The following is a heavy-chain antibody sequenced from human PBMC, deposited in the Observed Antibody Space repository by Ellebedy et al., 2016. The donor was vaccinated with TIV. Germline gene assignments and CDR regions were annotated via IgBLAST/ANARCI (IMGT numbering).Heavy chain of an antibody. V-gene: IGHV4-34*01. J-gene: IGHJ4*02. CDR2: INHSGST. CDR1: GFTFSSYA. CDR3: ARCWGSYRPLDY. D-gene: IGHD3-16*02. Sequence: MPGGSLRLSCAASGFTFSSYAMSWVRQLPGKGLEWIGEINHSGSTNYKQSLKSPVTISVDTSKNQFPLNLSSVTAADTSVYYCARCWGSYRPLDYWGQGTLVTVSS.